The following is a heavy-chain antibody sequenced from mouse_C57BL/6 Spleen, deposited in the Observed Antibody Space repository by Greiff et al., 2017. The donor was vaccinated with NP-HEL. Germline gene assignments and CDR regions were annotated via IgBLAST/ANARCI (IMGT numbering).Heavy chain of an antibody. CDR2: ISSGGSYT. Sequence: TFSSYGMSWVRQTPDKRLEWVATISSGGSYTYYPDSVKGRFTISRDNAKNTLYLQMSSLKSADTAMYYCARLDDYEDYFDYWGQGTTLTVSS. D-gene: IGHD2-4*01. CDR1: TFSSYG. J-gene: IGHJ2*01. CDR3: ARLDDYEDYFDY. V-gene: IGHV5-6*01.